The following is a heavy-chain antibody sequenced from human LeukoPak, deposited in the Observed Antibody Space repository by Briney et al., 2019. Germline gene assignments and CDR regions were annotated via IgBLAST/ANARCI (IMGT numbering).Heavy chain of an antibody. J-gene: IGHJ4*02. D-gene: IGHD5-18*01. CDR3: ASDTVDTAVGIDY. V-gene: IGHV3-7*02. CDR1: GFTFSSYW. CDR2: IKQDGSEK. Sequence: GGSLRLSCAASGFTFSSYWMIWVRQAPGKGLEWVANIKQDGSEKYYVDSVKGRFTISRDNAKNSPYLQMNSLRAEDTAVYYCASDTVDTAVGIDYWGQGTLVTVSS.